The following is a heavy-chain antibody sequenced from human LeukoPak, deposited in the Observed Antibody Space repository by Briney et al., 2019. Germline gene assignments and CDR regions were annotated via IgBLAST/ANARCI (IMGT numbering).Heavy chain of an antibody. CDR1: GGSLNSFF. CDR3: ARGSRGGGQSRYDY. J-gene: IGHJ4*02. Sequence: PSETLSLTCSVSGGSLNSFFWSWIRQSPGKGLEWIGDIFYSGSTNYNPSLESRVTISVDMSKNQFSLRLRSVTAADTAVYYCARGSRGGGQSRYDYWGQGTLVTVSS. V-gene: IGHV4-59*01. CDR2: IFYSGST. D-gene: IGHD2-15*01.